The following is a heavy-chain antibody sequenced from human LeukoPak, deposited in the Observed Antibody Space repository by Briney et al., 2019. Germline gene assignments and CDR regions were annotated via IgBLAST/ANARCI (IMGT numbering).Heavy chain of an antibody. D-gene: IGHD5-24*01. Sequence: ASVKVSCKASGYTFISYYINWVRQAPGQGLEWMGWINRNSGGTNYAHKFQGRVTMTRDTAISTAHMELRRLRSDDTAVYYCVRFDGYFHLTLDPWGQGTLVTVSS. CDR3: VRFDGYFHLTLDP. J-gene: IGHJ5*02. V-gene: IGHV1-2*02. CDR2: INRNSGGT. CDR1: GYTFISYY.